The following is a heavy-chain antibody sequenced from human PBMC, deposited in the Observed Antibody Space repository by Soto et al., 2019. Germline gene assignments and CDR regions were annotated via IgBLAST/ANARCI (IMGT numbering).Heavy chain of an antibody. Sequence: EVQLLESGGGLVQPGGSLRLSCAASGFTFSSYAMSWVRQAPGKGLEWVSAISGSGGSTYYADSVKGRFTISRDNSKNTLYLQMNRFRAEDTAVYYCARLRYCSGGSCFDAFDIWGQGTMVTVSS. CDR3: ARLRYCSGGSCFDAFDI. CDR2: ISGSGGST. D-gene: IGHD2-15*01. CDR1: GFTFSSYA. V-gene: IGHV3-23*01. J-gene: IGHJ3*02.